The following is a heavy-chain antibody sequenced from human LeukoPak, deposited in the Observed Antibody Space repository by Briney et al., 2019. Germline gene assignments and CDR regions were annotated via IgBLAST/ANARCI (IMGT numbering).Heavy chain of an antibody. J-gene: IGHJ3*02. V-gene: IGHV3-74*01. CDR3: VRDRAVSPFPPDAFDM. CDR1: GFTFSNYW. Sequence: GGSLRLSCAASGFTFSNYWMHWVRQAPGKGLVWVSRINSDGRSTKYADSVKGRFTISRDNAKNTLYLQMNSLRAEDTAVYYCVRDRAVSPFPPDAFDMWGQGTMVTVAS. D-gene: IGHD4-17*01. CDR2: INSDGRST.